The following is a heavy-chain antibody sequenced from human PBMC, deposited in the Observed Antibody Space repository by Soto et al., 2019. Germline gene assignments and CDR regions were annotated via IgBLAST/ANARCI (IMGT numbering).Heavy chain of an antibody. V-gene: IGHV4-59*01. J-gene: IGHJ5*02. CDR1: GGSISSCY. D-gene: IGHD3-16*01. Sequence: PSETLSLTCTVSGGSISSCYWSWIRQPPGKGLEWIGYIYYSGSTNYNPSLKSRVTISVDTSKNQFSLKLSSVTAADTAVYYCARASMITFASMDSWFDPWGQGTLVTVSS. CDR3: ARASMITFASMDSWFDP. CDR2: IYYSGST.